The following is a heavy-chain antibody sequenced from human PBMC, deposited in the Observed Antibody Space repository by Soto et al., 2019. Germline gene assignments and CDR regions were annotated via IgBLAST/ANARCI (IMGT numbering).Heavy chain of an antibody. V-gene: IGHV3-74*01. Sequence: GGSVGLSCAASGFTFSIYWMHWVRQAPGKGLVWVSRINPGGSITAYADSVKGRFTISRDNAKNTLYLQMNSLRGDDTAVYYCARVAQWLVFNDAFDIWGQGTMVTVSS. J-gene: IGHJ3*02. CDR1: GFTFSIYW. D-gene: IGHD6-19*01. CDR2: INPGGSIT. CDR3: ARVAQWLVFNDAFDI.